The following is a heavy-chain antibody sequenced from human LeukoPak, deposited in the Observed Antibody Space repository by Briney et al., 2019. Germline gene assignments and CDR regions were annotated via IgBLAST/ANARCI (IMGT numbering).Heavy chain of an antibody. CDR1: GFTFSSYG. V-gene: IGHV3-30*18. Sequence: GRSLRLSCAASGFTFSSYGMHWVRQAPGKGLEWVAVISYDGSNKYYADSVKGRFTISRDNSKNTLYLQMNSLRAEDTAVYYCAKVQRAYYDILTGHLDFWGQGTLVTVSS. CDR3: AKVQRAYYDILTGHLDF. J-gene: IGHJ4*02. CDR2: ISYDGSNK. D-gene: IGHD3-9*01.